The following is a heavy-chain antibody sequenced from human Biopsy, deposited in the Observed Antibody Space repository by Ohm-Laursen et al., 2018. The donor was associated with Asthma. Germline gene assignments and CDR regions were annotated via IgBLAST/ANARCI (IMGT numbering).Heavy chain of an antibody. Sequence: SLRLSCTASGFTFDDYAMHWVRQAPGKGLEWVSGISWNSGSIGYSDSVKGRFTISRDNAKNSLYLQMNSLRAEDTALYYCAKGEWELLEANFDYWGQGTLVTVSS. J-gene: IGHJ4*02. V-gene: IGHV3-9*01. CDR3: AKGEWELLEANFDY. CDR2: ISWNSGSI. CDR1: GFTFDDYA. D-gene: IGHD1-26*01.